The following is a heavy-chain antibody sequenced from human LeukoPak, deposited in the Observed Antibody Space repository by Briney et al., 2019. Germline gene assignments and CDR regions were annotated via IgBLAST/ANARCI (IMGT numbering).Heavy chain of an antibody. J-gene: IGHJ4*02. CDR3: ARGSEMATIDY. CDR1: GGSFSGYY. D-gene: IGHD5-24*01. V-gene: IGHV4-34*01. CDR2: INHSGST. Sequence: PSETLSLTCAVYGGSFSGYYWSWIRQPPGKGLEWIGEINHSGSTNYNPSLKSRVTMSVDTSKNQFSLKLSSVTAADTAVYYCARGSEMATIDYWGQGTLVTVSS.